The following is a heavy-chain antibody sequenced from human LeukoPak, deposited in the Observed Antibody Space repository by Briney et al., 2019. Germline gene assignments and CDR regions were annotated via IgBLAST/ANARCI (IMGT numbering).Heavy chain of an antibody. J-gene: IGHJ4*02. Sequence: GGSLRLSCAASGFTFNNYAMHWVRQAPGKGLEWVAVISFDGNDKYYADSVKGRFTISRDNSKNTLYLQMNSLRDEDTAVYYCARDRTNTVTTILIYWGQGTLVTVSS. CDR1: GFTFNNYA. CDR3: ARDRTNTVTTILIY. V-gene: IGHV3-30*04. CDR2: ISFDGNDK. D-gene: IGHD4-17*01.